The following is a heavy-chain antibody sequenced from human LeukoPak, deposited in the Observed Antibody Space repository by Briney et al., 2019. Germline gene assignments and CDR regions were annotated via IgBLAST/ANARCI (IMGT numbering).Heavy chain of an antibody. CDR2: ISGSGGST. CDR3: ASFYDILPLFDP. CDR1: GFTFSSYG. D-gene: IGHD3-9*01. J-gene: IGHJ5*02. Sequence: GGSLRLSCAASGFTFSSYGMSWVRQAPGKGLEWVSAISGSGGSTYCADSVKGRFTISRDNSKNTLYLQMNGLRAEDTAVYYCASFYDILPLFDPWGQGTLVTVSS. V-gene: IGHV3-23*01.